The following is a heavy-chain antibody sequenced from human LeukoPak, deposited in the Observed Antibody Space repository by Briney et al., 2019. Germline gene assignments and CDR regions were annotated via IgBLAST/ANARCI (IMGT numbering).Heavy chain of an antibody. J-gene: IGHJ4*02. CDR3: ARASVGATTDFDY. Sequence: ASVKVSCKASGYTFTGYYMHWVRQAPGQGLEWMGRINPNSGGTNYAQKFQGRVTMTRDTSISAAYMEPSRLRSDDTAVYYCARASVGATTDFDYWGQGTLVTVSS. CDR1: GYTFTGYY. D-gene: IGHD1-26*01. V-gene: IGHV1-2*06. CDR2: INPNSGGT.